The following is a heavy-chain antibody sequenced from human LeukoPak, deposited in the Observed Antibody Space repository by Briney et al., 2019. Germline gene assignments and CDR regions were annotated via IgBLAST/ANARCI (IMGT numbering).Heavy chain of an antibody. D-gene: IGHD3-10*01. V-gene: IGHV1-24*01. CDR1: GYALTELS. CDR3: AGDVLVSGRSYYHGY. CDR2: VDPKDGAT. Sequence: GASVKVSCKVSGYALTELSIHWVRQAPGKGFEWMGGVDPKDGATVYAQNFQGRVTVTDDRPTGTTYMELSGLTSEDTALYYCAGDVLVSGRSYYHGYWGQGTLVTVSS. J-gene: IGHJ4*02.